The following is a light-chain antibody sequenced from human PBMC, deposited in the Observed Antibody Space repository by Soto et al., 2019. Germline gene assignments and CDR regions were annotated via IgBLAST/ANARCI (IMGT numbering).Light chain of an antibody. CDR3: QQRSNWLWT. Sequence: EIVLTQSPAALSLSPGERATLSCRASQSISSYLAWYQQKPGQAPRLLISDASSRATGIPARFSGSGSGTDFTLTISSLEPEDFAVYYCQQRSNWLWTFGQGTKVEIK. V-gene: IGKV3-11*01. CDR1: QSISSY. J-gene: IGKJ1*01. CDR2: DAS.